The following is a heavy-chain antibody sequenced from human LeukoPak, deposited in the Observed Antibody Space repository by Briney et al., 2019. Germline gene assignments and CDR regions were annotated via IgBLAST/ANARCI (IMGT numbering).Heavy chain of an antibody. Sequence: GGSLRLSCAASGFTFSSYSMNWVRQAPGKGLEWVSSISSSSSYIYYADSVKGRFTISRDNAKNSLYLQMNSLRAKDTAVYYCARDKTVAGTLLPWGQGTLVTVSS. D-gene: IGHD6-19*01. CDR1: GFTFSSYS. CDR2: ISSSSSYI. V-gene: IGHV3-21*01. J-gene: IGHJ5*02. CDR3: ARDKTVAGTLLP.